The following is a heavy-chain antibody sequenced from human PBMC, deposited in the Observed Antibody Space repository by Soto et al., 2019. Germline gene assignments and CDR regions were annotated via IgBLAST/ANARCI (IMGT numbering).Heavy chain of an antibody. Sequence: QVQLVQSGAEVKKPGSSVKVSCKASGGTFSSYAISWVRQAPGQGLEWMGGIIPIFGTANYAQKFQGRVTITADESTSTAYMELSSLRDEDTAVYYCARGGAIFGVVITSSYYYYYGMDVWGQGTTVTVS. CDR3: ARGGAIFGVVITSSYYYYYGMDV. J-gene: IGHJ6*02. CDR2: IIPIFGTA. D-gene: IGHD3-3*01. V-gene: IGHV1-69*12. CDR1: GGTFSSYA.